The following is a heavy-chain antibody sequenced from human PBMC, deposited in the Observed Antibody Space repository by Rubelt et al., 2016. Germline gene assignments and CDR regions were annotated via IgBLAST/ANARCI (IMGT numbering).Heavy chain of an antibody. Sequence: SFTTYWIGRVRQMSGKGLQCMGIIYPGRSKTTYCPSFQAQVTISADKSITTAYLQCSSMKASATAMYYCPRQGDAALRSLCFDYWGQGTLVTVSS. CDR3: PRQGDAALRSLCFDY. D-gene: IGHD2-15*01. CDR2: IYPGRSKT. V-gene: IGHV5-51*01. J-gene: IGHJ4*02. CDR1: SFTTYW.